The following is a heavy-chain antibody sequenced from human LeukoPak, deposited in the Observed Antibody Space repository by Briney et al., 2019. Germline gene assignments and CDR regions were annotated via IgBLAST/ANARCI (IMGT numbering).Heavy chain of an antibody. V-gene: IGHV3-23*01. Sequence: GGSLRLSCAASGFTFSSYAMSWVRQAPGKGLEWVSAISGSGGSTYYADSVKGRFTISRDNSKNTLYLQMNSLRAEDTAVYYCAKQGYSSSWYVQAAYYYYMDVWGKGTTVTVS. CDR2: ISGSGGST. CDR1: GFTFSSYA. D-gene: IGHD6-13*01. CDR3: AKQGYSSSWYVQAAYYYYMDV. J-gene: IGHJ6*03.